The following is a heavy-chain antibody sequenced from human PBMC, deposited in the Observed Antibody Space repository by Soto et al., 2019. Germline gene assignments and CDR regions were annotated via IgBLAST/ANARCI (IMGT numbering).Heavy chain of an antibody. CDR1: GFTFRSYW. D-gene: IGHD5-12*01. J-gene: IGHJ2*01. Sequence: ESGGGLVPPGGSLRLSCAASGFTFRSYWMSWVRQAPGKGLEWVANIKQDGNEESYVDSVKGRFTISRDNTKNSLFLQMNSLRAEDTAVYYCASWWFIVATNWYFDLWGRGTLVTVSS. CDR3: ASWWFIVATNWYFDL. CDR2: IKQDGNEE. V-gene: IGHV3-7*01.